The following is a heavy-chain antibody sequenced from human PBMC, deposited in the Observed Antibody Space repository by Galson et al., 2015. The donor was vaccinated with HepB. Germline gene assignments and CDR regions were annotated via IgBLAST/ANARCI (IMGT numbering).Heavy chain of an antibody. J-gene: IGHJ4*02. CDR1: GGSISYYY. CDR3: ARHDPNSGWSDFDY. CDR2: IYYDGNT. V-gene: IGHV4-59*08. D-gene: IGHD6-19*01. Sequence: ETLSLTCTVSGGSISYYYWRWIRQPPGKGLEWIGYIYYDGNTNYNLSLKSRVTISVDTTKNQFSLRLSSVTAADTAVYYCARHDPNSGWSDFDYWGQGALVTVSS.